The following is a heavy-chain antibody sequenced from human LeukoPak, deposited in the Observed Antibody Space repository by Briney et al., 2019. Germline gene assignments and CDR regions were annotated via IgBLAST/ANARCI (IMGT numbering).Heavy chain of an antibody. CDR2: IYTSGST. CDR1: GGSISSYY. CDR3: ARSRARYSSGWYFDY. Sequence: PSETLSLTCTVSGGSISSYYWSWIRQPVGKGLEWIGRIYTSGSTNYNPSLKSRVTMSVDTSKNQFSLKLSSVTAADTAVYYCARSRARYSSGWYFDYWGQGTLVTVSS. J-gene: IGHJ4*02. D-gene: IGHD6-19*01. V-gene: IGHV4-4*07.